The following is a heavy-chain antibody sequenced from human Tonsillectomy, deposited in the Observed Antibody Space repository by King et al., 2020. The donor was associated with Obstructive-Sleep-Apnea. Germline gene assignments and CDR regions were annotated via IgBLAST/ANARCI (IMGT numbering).Heavy chain of an antibody. J-gene: IGHJ3*02. D-gene: IGHD1-1*01. CDR2: ISSSSSYI. CDR1: GFTFSSYS. CDR3: ARDLTTGEGSQYAFDI. V-gene: IGHV3-21*01. Sequence: VQLVESGGGLVKPGGSLRLSCAASGFTFSSYSMNWVRQAPGKGLEWVSSISSSSSYIYYADSVKGRFTISRDNAKSSLYLQMSSLRAEDMAVYYCARDLTTGEGSQYAFDIWGQGTMVTVSP.